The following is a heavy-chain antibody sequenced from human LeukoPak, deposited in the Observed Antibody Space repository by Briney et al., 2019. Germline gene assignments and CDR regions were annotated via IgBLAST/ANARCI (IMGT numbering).Heavy chain of an antibody. V-gene: IGHV4-39*01. Sequence: SETLSLTCTVSGGSISSSSYDWGWIRQPPGKGLEWIGRIYYSGSTYYNPTVKSRVNISVDTYKNKFSLKLSSVTAADPAVYYCARATLVGASKWLDPWRQGTLVTVSS. D-gene: IGHD1-26*01. CDR2: IYYSGST. CDR1: GGSISSSSYD. J-gene: IGHJ5*02. CDR3: ARATLVGASKWLDP.